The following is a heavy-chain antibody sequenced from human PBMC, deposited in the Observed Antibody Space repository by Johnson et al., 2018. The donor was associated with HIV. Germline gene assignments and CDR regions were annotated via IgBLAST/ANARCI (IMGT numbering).Heavy chain of an antibody. D-gene: IGHD5-12*01. CDR2: ISGRGGST. Sequence: VQLVESGGGVVRPGGSLRLSCEASGFTFSSYAMNWVRQAPGKGLEWVSAISGRGGSTYYADSVKGRYTISRDISTNTVYLQMNSLSPEDTAVYYCAREDVSSGYAGTFDIWGQGTLVTVSS. CDR3: AREDVSSGYAGTFDI. CDR1: GFTFSSYA. V-gene: IGHV3-23*04. J-gene: IGHJ3*02.